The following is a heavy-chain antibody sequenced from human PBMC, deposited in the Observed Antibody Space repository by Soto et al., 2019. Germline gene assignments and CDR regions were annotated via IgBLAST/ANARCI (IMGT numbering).Heavy chain of an antibody. J-gene: IGHJ6*02. CDR3: AKGHSDYQGDYNYYGMDV. CDR1: GFPFSSSA. V-gene: IGHV3-23*01. D-gene: IGHD4-4*01. Sequence: GGSLRLSCAASGFPFSSSAISWVRQAPGKGLEWVAASTGAGGSTYKVDSEKGRFTISRDNSKKTVYLQLDGLRAEDTAIYYCAKGHSDYQGDYNYYGMDVWGQGTTVTVSS. CDR2: STGAGGST.